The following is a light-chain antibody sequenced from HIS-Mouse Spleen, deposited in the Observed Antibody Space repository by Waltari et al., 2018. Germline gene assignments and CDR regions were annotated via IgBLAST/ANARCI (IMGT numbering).Light chain of an antibody. J-gene: IGKJ2*01. CDR3: QQYNSYSPYT. Sequence: DIQMTQSPSPLSASVGDRVTITCRASQSISSWLAWCQQKPGKAPKHLIYKASSLESGVPSRFSGSGSGTEFTLTISSLQPDDFATYSCQQYNSYSPYTFGQGTKLEIK. CDR1: QSISSW. V-gene: IGKV1-5*03. CDR2: KAS.